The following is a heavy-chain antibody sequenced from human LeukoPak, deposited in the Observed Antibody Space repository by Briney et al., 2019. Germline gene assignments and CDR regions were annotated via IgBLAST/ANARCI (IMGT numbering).Heavy chain of an antibody. V-gene: IGHV4-39*07. J-gene: IGHJ4*02. D-gene: IGHD3-10*01. CDR1: GGSISSSSYY. Sequence: SETLSLTCTVSGGSISSSSYYWGWIRQPPGKGLEWIGSIYYSGSTYYNPSLKSRVTISVDTSKNQFSLKLSSVTAADTAVYYCARVGEFVLWFGELPHYFDYWGQGTLVTVSS. CDR2: IYYSGST. CDR3: ARVGEFVLWFGELPHYFDY.